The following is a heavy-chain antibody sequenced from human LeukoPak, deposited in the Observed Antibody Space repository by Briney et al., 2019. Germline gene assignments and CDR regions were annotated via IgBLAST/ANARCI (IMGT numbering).Heavy chain of an antibody. J-gene: IGHJ4*02. Sequence: GGSLRLSCAASGFTVSSNYMSWVRQAPGKGLEWVSVIYSGGSTYYADSVKGRFTISRDNSKNTLYLQMNSLRPEETAVYYCARVSVFSGSYLDYWGQGTLVTVSS. V-gene: IGHV3-53*01. D-gene: IGHD1-26*01. CDR1: GFTVSSNY. CDR2: IYSGGST. CDR3: ARVSVFSGSYLDY.